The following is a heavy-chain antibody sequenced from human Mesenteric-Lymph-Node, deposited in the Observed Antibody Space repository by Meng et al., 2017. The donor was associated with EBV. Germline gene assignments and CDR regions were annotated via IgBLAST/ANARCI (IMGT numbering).Heavy chain of an antibody. J-gene: IGHJ4*02. V-gene: IGHV1-18*01. D-gene: IGHD3-10*01. Sequence: QIQLVQSGTEVKRPXASVKVSCKASGYTFSTYGIFWIRQAPGQGLEWMGWISAYDAKTNYPQKFQGRVTMTTDTSTSTAYMELRSLTSDDTAVYYCARPRGTGYYLDYWGQGTLVTVSS. CDR1: GYTFSTYG. CDR3: ARPRGTGYYLDY. CDR2: ISAYDAKT.